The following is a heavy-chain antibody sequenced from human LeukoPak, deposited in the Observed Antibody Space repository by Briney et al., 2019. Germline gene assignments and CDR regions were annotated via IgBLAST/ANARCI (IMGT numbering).Heavy chain of an antibody. CDR1: GGSISSYY. V-gene: IGHV4-59*08. J-gene: IGHJ4*02. Sequence: SETLSLTCTVSGGSISSYYWSWIRQPPGKGLEWIGYIYYSGSTNYNPSLESRVAISVDTSKNQFSLKLSSVTAADTAVYYCVAGTWTLYYFDYWGQGTLVTVSS. D-gene: IGHD6-13*01. CDR3: VAGTWTLYYFDY. CDR2: IYYSGST.